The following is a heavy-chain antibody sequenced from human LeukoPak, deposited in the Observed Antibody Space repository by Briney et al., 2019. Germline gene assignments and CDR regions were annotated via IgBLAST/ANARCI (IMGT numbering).Heavy chain of an antibody. CDR1: GYTFTSYG. CDR3: ASGAVCSSTSCYRSNYYGMDV. CDR2: ISAYNGNT. D-gene: IGHD2-2*02. Sequence: ASVKVSCKASGYTFTSYGISWVRQAPGQGLEWMGWISAYNGNTSYAQKLQGRVTMTTDTSTSTAYMELRSLRSDDTAVYYCASGAVCSSTSCYRSNYYGMDVWGQGTTVTVSS. J-gene: IGHJ6*02. V-gene: IGHV1-18*01.